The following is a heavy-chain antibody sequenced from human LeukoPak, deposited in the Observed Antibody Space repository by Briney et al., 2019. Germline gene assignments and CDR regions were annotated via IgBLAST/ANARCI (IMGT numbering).Heavy chain of an antibody. D-gene: IGHD3-22*01. Sequence: SETLSLTCAVYGGSFSGYYWSWIRQPPGKGLEWIGEINHSGSTNYNPSLESRVTISVDTSKNQFSLKLSSVTAADTAVYYCARGRRIWKDSRNYFDYWGQGTLVTVSS. J-gene: IGHJ4*02. CDR3: ARGRRIWKDSRNYFDY. V-gene: IGHV4-34*01. CDR1: GGSFSGYY. CDR2: INHSGST.